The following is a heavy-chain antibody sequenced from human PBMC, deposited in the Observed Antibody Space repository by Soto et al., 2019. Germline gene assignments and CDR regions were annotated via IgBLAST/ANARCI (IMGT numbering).Heavy chain of an antibody. J-gene: IGHJ5*02. V-gene: IGHV1-18*04. CDR3: ARDREAARPGWFDP. CDR2: ISAYNGDT. Sequence: QAQLVQSGAEVNKPGASVKVSCKASGYTFTTYGISWVRQAPGRGLEWMGWISAYNGDTKDAQRFQDRVTMTTDAYTSTAYLELRRLTSDDTAVYYCARDREAARPGWFDPWGQGTLVTVSS. CDR1: GYTFTTYG. D-gene: IGHD6-6*01.